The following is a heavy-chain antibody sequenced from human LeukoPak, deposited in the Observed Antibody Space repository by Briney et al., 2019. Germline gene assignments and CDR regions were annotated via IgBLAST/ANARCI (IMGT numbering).Heavy chain of an antibody. V-gene: IGHV4-59*08. CDR2: IYYSGST. J-gene: IGHJ5*02. Sequence: SETLSLTCTVSGGSISSYYWSWIRQPPGKGLEWIGYIYYSGSTNYNPSLKSRVTISVDTSKNQFSLKLSSVTAADTAVYYCARYGEEEDWFDPWGQGTLVTVSS. D-gene: IGHD4-17*01. CDR1: GGSISSYY. CDR3: ARYGEEEDWFDP.